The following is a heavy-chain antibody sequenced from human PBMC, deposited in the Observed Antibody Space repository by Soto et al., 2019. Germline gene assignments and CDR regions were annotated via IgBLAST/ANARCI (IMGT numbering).Heavy chain of an antibody. CDR1: GGTFSSYA. CDR2: IIPIFGTA. CDR3: ARGSLWFGENGGRGMDV. V-gene: IGHV1-69*01. J-gene: IGHJ6*02. Sequence: QVQLVQSGAEVKKPGSSVKVSCKASGGTFSSYAISWVRQAPGHGLEWMGGIIPIFGTANYAQKFQGRVTITADESTSTAYMELSSLRSEDTAVYYCARGSLWFGENGGRGMDVWGQGTTVTVSS. D-gene: IGHD3-10*01.